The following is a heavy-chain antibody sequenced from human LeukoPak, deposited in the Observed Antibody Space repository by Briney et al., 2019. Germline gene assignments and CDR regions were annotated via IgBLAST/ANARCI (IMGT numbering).Heavy chain of an antibody. J-gene: IGHJ4*02. V-gene: IGHV1-18*01. CDR3: ARDASFVVVVAATLDY. Sequence: ASVKVSCKASGYTFTSYGISWVRQAPGQGLEWMGWIGVYNGDTNYAQKLQGRVTMTTDTSSSTAYMELRSLRSDDTAVYYCARDASFVVVVAATLDYWGQGTLVTVSS. CDR1: GYTFTSYG. D-gene: IGHD2-15*01. CDR2: IGVYNGDT.